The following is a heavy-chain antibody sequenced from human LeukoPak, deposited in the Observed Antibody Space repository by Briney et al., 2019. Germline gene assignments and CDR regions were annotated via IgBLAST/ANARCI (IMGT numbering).Heavy chain of an antibody. D-gene: IGHD4-17*01. CDR2: INPHSGGT. CDR3: AREMTTELLGCFDP. J-gene: IGHJ5*02. Sequence: ASVTVSCTAFVYTFTDYYMHWVRQAPGQGREWMGWINPHSGGTNFAQNFQDRVTMTRDTSISTAYMELSRLRSDDTAVYYCAREMTTELLGCFDPWGQGTLGTVS. V-gene: IGHV1-2*02. CDR1: VYTFTDYY.